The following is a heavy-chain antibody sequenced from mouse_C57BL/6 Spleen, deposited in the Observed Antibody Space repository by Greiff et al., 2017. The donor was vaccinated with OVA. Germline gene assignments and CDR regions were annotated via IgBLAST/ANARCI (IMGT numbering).Heavy chain of an antibody. CDR3: ARVRDGYYLYYYAMDY. CDR1: GYSITSGYY. V-gene: IGHV3-6*01. CDR2: ISYDGSN. Sequence: EVKLEESGPGLVKPSQSLSLTCSVTGYSITSGYYWNWIRQFPGNKLEWMGYISYDGSNNYNPSLKNRISITRDTSKNQFFLKLNSVTTEDTATYYCARVRDGYYLYYYAMDYWGQGTSVTVSS. J-gene: IGHJ4*01. D-gene: IGHD2-3*01.